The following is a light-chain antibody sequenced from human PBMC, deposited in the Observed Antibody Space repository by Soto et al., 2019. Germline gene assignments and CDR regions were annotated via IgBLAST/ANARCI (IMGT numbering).Light chain of an antibody. CDR2: KAS. J-gene: IGKJ1*01. CDR3: QHYNSYSEA. CDR1: QDIKSY. Sequence: DSQMTQSPSSLSASVGDRFTITCQASQDIKSYLNWFQQKPGKAPKLLIYKASTLKSGVPSRFSGSGSGTEFTLTISSLQPDDFATYYCQHYNSYSEAFGQGTKVDIK. V-gene: IGKV1-5*03.